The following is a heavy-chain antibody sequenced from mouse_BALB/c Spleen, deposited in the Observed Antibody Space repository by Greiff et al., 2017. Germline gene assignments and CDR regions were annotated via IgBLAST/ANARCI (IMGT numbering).Heavy chain of an antibody. J-gene: IGHJ3*01. CDR1: GYTFSSYW. V-gene: IGHV1-9*01. Sequence: QVQLKQSGAELMKPGASVKISCKATGYTFSSYWIEWVKQRPGHGLEWIGEILPGSGSTNYNEKFKGKATFTADTSSNTAYMQLSSLTSEDSAVYYCASSTMITTGAWFAYWGQGTLVTVSA. D-gene: IGHD2-4*01. CDR3: ASSTMITTGAWFAY. CDR2: ILPGSGST.